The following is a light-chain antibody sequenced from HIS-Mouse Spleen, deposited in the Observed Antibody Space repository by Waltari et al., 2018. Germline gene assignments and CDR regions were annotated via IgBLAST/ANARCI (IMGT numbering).Light chain of an antibody. CDR3: SSYTSSSTWV. Sequence: QSALTQPASVSGSPGQSITISSPGTSSDVGGYNYCSWYQPHPGKAPKLMIYEVSNRPSGVSNRFSGSKSGNTASLTISGLQAEDEADYYCSSYTSSSTWVFGGGTKLTVL. CDR2: EVS. J-gene: IGLJ3*02. CDR1: SSDVGGYNY. V-gene: IGLV2-14*01.